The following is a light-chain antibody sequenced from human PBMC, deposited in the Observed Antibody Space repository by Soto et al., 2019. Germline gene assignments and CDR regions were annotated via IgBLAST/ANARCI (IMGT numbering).Light chain of an antibody. J-gene: IGKJ4*01. V-gene: IGKV3-20*01. Sequence: EIVSRQSPGAVSLSPGERDTLSCGASQTVSENYLAWYQQKPGQAPRLLIYGASTRATGIPDRFSGSGSGTDFTLTISRLEPEDFAVYYCQQYGGSPRVSFGGGTKVEIK. CDR1: QTVSENY. CDR3: QQYGGSPRVS. CDR2: GAS.